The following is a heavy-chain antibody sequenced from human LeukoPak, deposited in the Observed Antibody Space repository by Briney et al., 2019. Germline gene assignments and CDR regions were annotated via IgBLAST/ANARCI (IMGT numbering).Heavy chain of an antibody. J-gene: IGHJ4*02. CDR1: GGSISSGGYS. V-gene: IGHV4-30-2*01. Sequence: SETLSLTCAVSGGSISSGGYSWSWIRQPPGKGLEGVGYIYHSGSTYYNPSLKSRVTISVDRSKNQFSLKLSSVTAADTAVYYCARESAAGSLSNWGQGTLVTVSS. CDR3: ARESAAGSLSN. CDR2: IYHSGST. D-gene: IGHD2-15*01.